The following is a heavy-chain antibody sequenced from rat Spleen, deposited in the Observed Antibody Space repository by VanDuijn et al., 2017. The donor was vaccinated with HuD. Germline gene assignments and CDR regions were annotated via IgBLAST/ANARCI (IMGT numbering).Heavy chain of an antibody. J-gene: IGHJ4*01. CDR3: ARLMDA. CDR2: ISYEGSNT. V-gene: IGHV5-22*01. Sequence: EVQLVESGGGLVQPGRSLKVSCAASGFTFSDYYMIWVRQAPKKGLEWVASISYEGSNTYYGDSVKGRFTISRDNAKSTLYLQMNSLRSEDTATYYCARLMDAWGQGASVTVSS. CDR1: GFTFSDYY.